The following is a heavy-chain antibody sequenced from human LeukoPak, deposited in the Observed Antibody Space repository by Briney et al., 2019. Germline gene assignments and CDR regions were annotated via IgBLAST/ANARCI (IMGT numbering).Heavy chain of an antibody. CDR1: GIPFSDYY. D-gene: IGHD6-13*01. J-gene: IGHJ4*02. CDR3: AAGTAADY. CDR2: ISSSSSYT. Sequence: GGSLRLSCVVSGIPFSDYYMNWIRQAPGKGLEWISYISSSSSYTDYADSVEGRFTISRDNAQNALFLQMNSLRVEDTAVYYCAAGTAADYWGQGTLVTVSS. V-gene: IGHV3-11*03.